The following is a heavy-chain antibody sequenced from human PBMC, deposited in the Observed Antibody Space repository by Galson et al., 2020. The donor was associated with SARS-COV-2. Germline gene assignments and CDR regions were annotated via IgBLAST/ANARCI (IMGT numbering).Heavy chain of an antibody. V-gene: IGHV4-30-4*01. CDR1: GGSIRGGHYY. J-gene: IGHJ3*01. Sequence: SETLSLTCTVAGGSIRGGHYYWSWIRQPPGKGLEWIGYIYYSGTTYYNPSLKSRVTISVDTSKNQFSLKLSSVTVADTAVYYCAKYGDPYDAFDVWGQGTMVTVSS. CDR3: AKYGDPYDAFDV. CDR2: IYYSGTT. D-gene: IGHD2-21*02.